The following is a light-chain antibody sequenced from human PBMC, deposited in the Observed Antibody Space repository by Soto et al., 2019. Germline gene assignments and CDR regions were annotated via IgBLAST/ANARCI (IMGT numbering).Light chain of an antibody. J-gene: IGLJ1*01. Sequence: QSVLTQPASVSGSPGQSITISCTGTSGDIGSYNRVSWYQQHPGKAPKLIIYEVTDRPSGVSNRVSGSKSGNTASLTISGLQAEDEAEYYCSSYTNINTRAGVFVPGTKVTVL. V-gene: IGLV2-14*01. CDR1: SGDIGSYNR. CDR3: SSYTNINTRAGV. CDR2: EVT.